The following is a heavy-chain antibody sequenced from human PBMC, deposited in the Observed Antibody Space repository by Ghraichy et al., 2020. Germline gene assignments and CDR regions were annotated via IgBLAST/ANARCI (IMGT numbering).Heavy chain of an antibody. CDR1: GFTFSSYA. V-gene: IGHV3-23*01. CDR2: ISGSGGST. D-gene: IGHD6-13*01. CDR3: AKDPSVGGSSWYRAFAFDI. Sequence: GGSLRLSCAASGFTFSSYAMSWVRQAPGKGLEWVSGISGSGGSTYYADSVKGRFTISRDNSKNTLYLQMNSLRAEDTAVYYCAKDPSVGGSSWYRAFAFDIWGQGTMVTVSS. J-gene: IGHJ3*02.